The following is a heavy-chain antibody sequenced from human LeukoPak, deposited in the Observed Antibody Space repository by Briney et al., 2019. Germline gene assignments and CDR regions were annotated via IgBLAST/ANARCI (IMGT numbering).Heavy chain of an antibody. D-gene: IGHD3-10*01. J-gene: IGHJ6*03. Sequence: SETLSLTCTVSGGSISSYYWSWIRQPPGKGLEWIGYIYYSGSTNYNPSLKSRVTISVDTSKNQFSLKLSSVTAADTAVYYCARDRLEYGFGEFSFLYYYMDVWGKGTTVTVSS. CDR3: ARDRLEYGFGEFSFLYYYMDV. CDR1: GGSISSYY. V-gene: IGHV4-59*01. CDR2: IYYSGST.